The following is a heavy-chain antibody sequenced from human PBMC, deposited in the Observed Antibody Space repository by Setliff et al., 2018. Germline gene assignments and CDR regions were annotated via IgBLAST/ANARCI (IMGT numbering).Heavy chain of an antibody. Sequence: SETLSLTCTVSGGSISSGGYFWSWIRQPPGKGLEWLGYIYHNGNTNYNPSLTSRVTMSVDTSKSQFSLKLSSVTAADTAVYYCASWYYDFWSGYYIPGYFDYWGQGTLVTVSS. D-gene: IGHD3-3*01. J-gene: IGHJ4*02. CDR3: ASWYYDFWSGYYIPGYFDY. CDR2: IYHNGNT. V-gene: IGHV4-61*08. CDR1: GGSISSGGYF.